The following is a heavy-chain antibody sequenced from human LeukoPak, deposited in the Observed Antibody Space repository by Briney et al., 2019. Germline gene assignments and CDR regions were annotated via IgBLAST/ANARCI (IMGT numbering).Heavy chain of an antibody. J-gene: IGHJ6*03. D-gene: IGHD2-8*01. CDR2: IWYDGSNK. CDR3: AKDIVLMVYAVFYYYYMDV. Sequence: GGSLRLSCAASGFTFSSYGMHWVRQAPGKGLEWVAVIWYDGSNKYYADSVKGRFTISRDNSKNTLYLQMNSLRAEDTAVYYCAKDIVLMVYAVFYYYYMDVWGKGPRSPSP. V-gene: IGHV3-33*06. CDR1: GFTFSSYG.